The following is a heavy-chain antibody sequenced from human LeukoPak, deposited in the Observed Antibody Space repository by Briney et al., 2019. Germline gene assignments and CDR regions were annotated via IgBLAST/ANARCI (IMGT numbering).Heavy chain of an antibody. D-gene: IGHD3-22*01. Sequence: SETLSLTCTVSGDSISSGDYYWSWIRQPAGKGLEWIGRISSSGSTNYNPSLKSRVTISVDTSKNQFSLKLSSVTAADTAVYFCARGPYFYDSSGAFDIWGQGTMVTVSS. CDR3: ARGPYFYDSSGAFDI. V-gene: IGHV4-61*02. CDR2: ISSSGST. CDR1: GDSISSGDYY. J-gene: IGHJ3*02.